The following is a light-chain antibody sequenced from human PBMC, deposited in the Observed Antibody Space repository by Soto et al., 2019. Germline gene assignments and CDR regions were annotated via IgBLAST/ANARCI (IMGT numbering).Light chain of an antibody. CDR1: QLISTH. J-gene: IGKJ2*01. CDR3: QQSYLTPRT. CDR2: AAS. V-gene: IGKV1-39*01. Sequence: DIQMTQSPSSLSASVGDRVTISCRASQLISTHLNWYQQKPGKAPKLLIYAASSLQSDVPSRFSGGGSGTDFTLTISRLQPEDFATYYCQQSYLTPRTFGQGTNLEIK.